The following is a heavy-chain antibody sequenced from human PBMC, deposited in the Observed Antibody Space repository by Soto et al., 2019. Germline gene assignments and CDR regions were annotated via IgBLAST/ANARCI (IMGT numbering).Heavy chain of an antibody. Sequence: QVQLVQSGPEIKKPGSSVKVSCKDSGGTSRNYVISWVRQAPGQGLEWMGGIIPIFGTPTYAQKFQGRVTMTADDPTSAAYMELRSLRSEDTAVYYCAREYISSYNYDSKNYGYFDFWGLGTLVTVSS. CDR1: GGTSRNYV. D-gene: IGHD3-22*01. CDR2: IIPIFGTP. CDR3: AREYISSYNYDSKNYGYFDF. V-gene: IGHV1-69*12. J-gene: IGHJ4*02.